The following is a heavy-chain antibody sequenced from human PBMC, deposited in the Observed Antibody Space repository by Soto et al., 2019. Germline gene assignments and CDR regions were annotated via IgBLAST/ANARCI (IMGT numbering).Heavy chain of an antibody. D-gene: IGHD2-15*01. CDR3: ARGPGYCSGGSCRNWFDP. Sequence: GASVKLCCKASGYTFASYAMHWVRQAPGQRLEWMGWINAGNGNTKYSQKFQGRVTITRDTSASTAYMELSSLRSEDTAVYYCARGPGYCSGGSCRNWFDPRCQGPLVTVS. V-gene: IGHV1-3*01. J-gene: IGHJ5*02. CDR1: GYTFASYA. CDR2: INAGNGNT.